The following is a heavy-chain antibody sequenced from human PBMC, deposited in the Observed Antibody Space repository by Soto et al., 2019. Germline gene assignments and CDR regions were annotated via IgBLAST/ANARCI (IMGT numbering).Heavy chain of an antibody. CDR1: VDSINSSHW. Sequence: PSETLSLTCAVSVDSINSSHWWSWVRHPPGKGLEWIGQISHSGSTNYNPSLTSRVTISVDKSKNHFSLKLTSVTAADTAVYYCAARNFWSGPWTHTRLDYWGHGTLVTVSS. CDR3: AARNFWSGPWTHTRLDY. CDR2: ISHSGST. D-gene: IGHD3-3*01. J-gene: IGHJ4*01. V-gene: IGHV4-4*02.